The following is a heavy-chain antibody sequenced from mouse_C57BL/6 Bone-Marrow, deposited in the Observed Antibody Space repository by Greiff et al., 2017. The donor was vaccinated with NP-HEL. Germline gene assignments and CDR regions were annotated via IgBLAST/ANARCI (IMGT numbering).Heavy chain of an antibody. CDR1: GYTFTDYE. V-gene: IGHV1-15*01. D-gene: IGHD2-13*01. Sequence: QVQLKESGAELVRPGASVTLSCKASGYTFTDYEMHWVKQTPVHGLEWIGAIDPETGGTAYNQKFKGKAILTADKSSSTAYMELRSLTSEDSAVYYCTRRTPTRYWGQGTTLTVSS. J-gene: IGHJ2*01. CDR3: TRRTPTRY. CDR2: IDPETGGT.